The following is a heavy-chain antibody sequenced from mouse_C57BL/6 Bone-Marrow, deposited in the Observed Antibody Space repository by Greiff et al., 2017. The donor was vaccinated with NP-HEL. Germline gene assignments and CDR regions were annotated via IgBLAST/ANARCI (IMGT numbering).Heavy chain of an antibody. CDR3: ARGDLRRGGNFDY. CDR1: GFTFSSYA. J-gene: IGHJ2*01. Sequence: VQLKESGGGLVKPGGSLKLSCAASGFTFSSYAMSWVRQTPDKRLEWVATISDGGSYTYYPDNVKGRFTISRDNAKNNLYLQMSHLKSEDTAMYYCARGDLRRGGNFDYWGQGTTLTVSS. D-gene: IGHD2-12*01. V-gene: IGHV5-4*01. CDR2: ISDGGSYT.